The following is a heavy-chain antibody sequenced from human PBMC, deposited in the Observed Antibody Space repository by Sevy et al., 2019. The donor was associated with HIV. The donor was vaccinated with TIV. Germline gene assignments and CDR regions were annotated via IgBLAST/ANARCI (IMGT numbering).Heavy chain of an antibody. CDR3: ARALLEGGLGLMSAAFAI. D-gene: IGHD3-16*01. V-gene: IGHV3-30-3*01. Sequence: GGSLRLSCAASGFTFSTYAMHWVRQAPGKGLEWVAVISYDGSNEYYADSAKGLFTISRDKSKNTLYLQMNSLRLEDTAVYYCARALLEGGLGLMSAAFAIWGQGTLVTVSS. CDR1: GFTFSTYA. J-gene: IGHJ3*02. CDR2: ISYDGSNE.